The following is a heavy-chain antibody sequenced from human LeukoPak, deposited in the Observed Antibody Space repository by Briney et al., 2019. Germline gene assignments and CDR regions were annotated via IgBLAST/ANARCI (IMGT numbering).Heavy chain of an antibody. CDR3: ARDGEVLSSSWFWFDP. J-gene: IGHJ5*02. CDR2: INHSGST. D-gene: IGHD6-13*01. Sequence: PSETLSLTCAVYGGSFSGYYWSWIRQPPGKGLEGIGEINHSGSTNYNPSLKSRVTISVDTSKNQFSLKLSSVTAADTAVYYCARDGEVLSSSWFWFDPWGQGTLVIVSS. V-gene: IGHV4-34*01. CDR1: GGSFSGYY.